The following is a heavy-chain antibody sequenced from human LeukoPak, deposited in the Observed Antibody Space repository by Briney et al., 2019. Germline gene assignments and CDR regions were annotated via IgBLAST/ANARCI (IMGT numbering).Heavy chain of an antibody. Sequence: ASLKVSCKASGYTFTSYAMHWVRQAPGQRLEWMGWINAGNGNTKYSQKFQGRVTITRDTSASTAYMELSSLRSEDTAVYYCARAILLWFGELSGYYGMDVWGKGTTVTVSS. CDR2: INAGNGNT. CDR3: ARAILLWFGELSGYYGMDV. J-gene: IGHJ6*04. D-gene: IGHD3-10*01. V-gene: IGHV1-3*01. CDR1: GYTFTSYA.